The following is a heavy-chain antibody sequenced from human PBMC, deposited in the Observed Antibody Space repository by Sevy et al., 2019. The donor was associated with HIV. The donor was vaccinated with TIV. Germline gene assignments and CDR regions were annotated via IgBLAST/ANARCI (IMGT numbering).Heavy chain of an antibody. Sequence: GGSLRLSCAASGFTFSNSAMTWVRQAPGKGLEWVSSLSGAGGTAYYADSVKGRFTISRDNSKSTVYLEMNDLRADDTAVYYCAKGWQQWPSDFLGQGTLVTVSS. V-gene: IGHV3-23*01. CDR2: LSGAGGTA. D-gene: IGHD6-19*01. CDR3: AKGWQQWPSDF. CDR1: GFTFSNSA. J-gene: IGHJ4*02.